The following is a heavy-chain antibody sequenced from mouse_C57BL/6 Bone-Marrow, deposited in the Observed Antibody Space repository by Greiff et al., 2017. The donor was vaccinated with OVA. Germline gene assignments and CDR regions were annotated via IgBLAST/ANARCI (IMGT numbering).Heavy chain of an antibody. Sequence: QVQLKQSGAELVRPGTSVKVSCKASGYAFTNYLIEWVKQRPGQGLEWIGVINPGRGGTNYNEKFKGKATLTADKSSSTAYMQLSSLTSEDSAVYFCASGSRGFAYWGQGTLVTVSA. J-gene: IGHJ3*01. CDR2: INPGRGGT. CDR1: GYAFTNYL. CDR3: ASGSRGFAY. V-gene: IGHV1-54*01. D-gene: IGHD1-2*01.